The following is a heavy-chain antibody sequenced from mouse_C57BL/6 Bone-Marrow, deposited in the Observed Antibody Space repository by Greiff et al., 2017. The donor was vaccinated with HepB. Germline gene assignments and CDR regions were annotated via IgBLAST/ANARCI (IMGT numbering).Heavy chain of an antibody. CDR3: ARATTVVEDYYAMDY. CDR1: GYTFTDYY. D-gene: IGHD1-1*01. CDR2: INPNNGGT. Sequence: VQLQQSGPELVKPGASVKISCKASGYTFTDYYMNWVKQSHGKSLEWIGDINPNNGGTSYNQKFKGKATLTVDKSSSTAYMELRSLTSEDSAVYYCARATTVVEDYYAMDYWGQGTSVTVSS. V-gene: IGHV1-26*01. J-gene: IGHJ4*01.